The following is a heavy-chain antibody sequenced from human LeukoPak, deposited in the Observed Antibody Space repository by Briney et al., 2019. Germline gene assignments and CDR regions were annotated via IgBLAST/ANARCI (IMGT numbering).Heavy chain of an antibody. V-gene: IGHV1-18*01. CDR1: GYTFTSYG. Sequence: ASVKVSCKASGYTFTSYGISWVRQAPGQGLEWMGWISAYNGNTNYAQKFQGRVTMTRDTSISTAYMDLNRLRSDDTAVYYCARVVAVTGTPVYYMDVWGKGTTVTVSS. J-gene: IGHJ6*03. CDR2: ISAYNGNT. CDR3: ARVVAVTGTPVYYMDV. D-gene: IGHD6-19*01.